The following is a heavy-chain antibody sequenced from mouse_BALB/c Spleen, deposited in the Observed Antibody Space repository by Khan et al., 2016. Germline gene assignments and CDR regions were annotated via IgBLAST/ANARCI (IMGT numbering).Heavy chain of an antibody. CDR2: ILSGGST. D-gene: IGHD2-1*01. J-gene: IGHJ3*01. V-gene: IGHV2-2*02. CDR3: AIPSIFCGTPFAY. Sequence: VQLQEPGPGLVQPSQSLSITCTVSGFSLTSFGVHWVRQSPGKGLEWLGVILSGGSTDYNAAFISRMIISKDNSKLQVVFKMTSLQANYTAICYSAIPSIFCGTPFAYWGQGTLVTVSA. CDR1: GFSLTSFG.